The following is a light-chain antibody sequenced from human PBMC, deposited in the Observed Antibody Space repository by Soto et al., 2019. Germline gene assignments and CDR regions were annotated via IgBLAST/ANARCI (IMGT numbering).Light chain of an antibody. CDR2: GAS. V-gene: IGKV3-20*01. CDR1: QNVSSSY. Sequence: EIVLTQSPGTLSLSPGERATLSCRASQNVSSSYLAWYQQKPGQAPRLLIYGASSRATGIPDRFSGSGSGTDFTLTISRLEPEDFAVYYCQQYDRSPLTFGGGTKVEIK. J-gene: IGKJ4*01. CDR3: QQYDRSPLT.